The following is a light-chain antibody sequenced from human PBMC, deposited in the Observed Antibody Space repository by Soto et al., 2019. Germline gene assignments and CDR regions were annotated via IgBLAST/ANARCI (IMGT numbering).Light chain of an antibody. CDR1: QSISRH. Sequence: DIQMTQSPSSLSASVGDRVTITCRASQSISRHLNWYQQKPGKDPKLLIYGASSLQSGVPSRISGSGSGTDFTLTISSLQPEDFATYYCQQGYSAPLTFGGGTKVDI. V-gene: IGKV1-39*01. CDR3: QQGYSAPLT. J-gene: IGKJ4*01. CDR2: GAS.